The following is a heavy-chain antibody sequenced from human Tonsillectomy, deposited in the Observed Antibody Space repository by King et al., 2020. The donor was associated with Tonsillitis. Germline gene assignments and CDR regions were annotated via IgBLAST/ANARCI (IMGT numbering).Heavy chain of an antibody. CDR1: GFTFSSYS. CDR2: MSKDGISK. V-gene: IGHV3-30*04. J-gene: IGHJ5*01. D-gene: IGHD3-16*02. CDR3: ARESYWLDS. Sequence: VQLVESGGGVVQPGRSLRLSCAASGFTFSSYSLHWVRQAPGKGLEWVAVMSKDGISKYYADSVKGRFTISRDNSKNTLDLQMNSLRAEDTALYYCARESYWLDSWGQGPLVTVSS.